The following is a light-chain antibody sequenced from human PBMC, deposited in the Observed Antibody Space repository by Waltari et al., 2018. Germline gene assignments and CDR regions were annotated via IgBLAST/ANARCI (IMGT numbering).Light chain of an antibody. CDR2: DVI. CDR1: SSDVGGFDY. CDR3: TTYKSSSTFV. V-gene: IGLV2-14*01. J-gene: IGLJ3*02. Sequence: ALTQPASVSGSPGQSITLPCTGTSSDVGGFDYVSWYQQHPGKAPKLLIYDVIMRPSGISNRFSGSKSGNTASLTFSGRQAEDEADYYCTTYKSSSTFVFGGGTSLTVL.